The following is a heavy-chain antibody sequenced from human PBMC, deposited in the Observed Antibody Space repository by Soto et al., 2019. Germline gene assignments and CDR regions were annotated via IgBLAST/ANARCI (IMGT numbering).Heavy chain of an antibody. Sequence: KSSETLSLTCSVSRGSISSYYWSWVRQPPGKGLEWIGFIHRTGSTKYNPSLESRVTISVDTSQNQPSLRLSSAAAADTAVYYCARESAGSGQNNWFHPWGPGILVPGSS. CDR1: RGSISSYY. V-gene: IGHV4-59*01. CDR3: ARESAGSGQNNWFHP. D-gene: IGHD3-10*01. CDR2: IHRTGST. J-gene: IGHJ5*02.